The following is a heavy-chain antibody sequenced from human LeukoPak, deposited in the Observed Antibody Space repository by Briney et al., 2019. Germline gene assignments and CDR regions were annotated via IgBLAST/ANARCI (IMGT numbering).Heavy chain of an antibody. J-gene: IGHJ4*02. CDR1: GFTFSSYA. CDR3: AKGTEVLWFGELSPGRGYFDY. CDR2: ISGSGGST. Sequence: PGGSLRLSCAASGFTFSSYAMSWVRQAPGKGLEWVSAISGSGGSTYYADSVKGRFTISRNNSKNTLYLQMNSLRAEDTAVYYCAKGTEVLWFGELSPGRGYFDYWGQGTLVTVSS. V-gene: IGHV3-23*01. D-gene: IGHD3-10*01.